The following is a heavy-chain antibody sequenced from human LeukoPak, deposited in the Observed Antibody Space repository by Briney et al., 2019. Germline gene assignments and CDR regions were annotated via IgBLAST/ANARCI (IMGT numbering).Heavy chain of an antibody. CDR3: AGQIRYFDWLTFDY. CDR2: IYYSGST. Sequence: SETLSLTCTVSGGSISSYYWSWIRQPPGKGLEWLGYIYYSGSTNYNPSLKSRVTISVDTSKNQFSLKLSSVTAADTAVYYCAGQIRYFDWLTFDYWGQGTLVTVSS. J-gene: IGHJ4*02. CDR1: GGSISSYY. V-gene: IGHV4-59*08. D-gene: IGHD3-9*01.